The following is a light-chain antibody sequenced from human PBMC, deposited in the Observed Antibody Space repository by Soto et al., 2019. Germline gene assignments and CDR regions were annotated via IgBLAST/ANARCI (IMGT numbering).Light chain of an antibody. CDR2: DVS. J-gene: IGLJ1*01. CDR1: SSDVGGYNY. Sequence: QSALTQPASVYGSPGQSITISCNGTSSDVGGYNYVSWYQQHPGKAPKLMIYDVSNRPSGVSNRFSGSKSGNTASLTISGLQAEDEADYYCSSYTSSSLHVFGTGTKVTVL. V-gene: IGLV2-14*03. CDR3: SSYTSSSLHV.